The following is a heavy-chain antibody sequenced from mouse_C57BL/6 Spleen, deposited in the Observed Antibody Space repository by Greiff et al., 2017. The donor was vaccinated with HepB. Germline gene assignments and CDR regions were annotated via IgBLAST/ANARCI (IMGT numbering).Heavy chain of an antibody. V-gene: IGHV5-17*01. CDR1: GFTFSDYG. D-gene: IGHD3-2*01. CDR3: ARESSYWYFDV. Sequence: EVKVEESGGGLVKPGGSLKLSCAASGFTFSDYGMHWVRQAPEKGLEWVAYISSGSSTIYYADTVKGRVTISIDNAKNTLFLQMTSLMSEDTAMYYCARESSYWYFDVWGTGTTVTVSS. CDR2: ISSGSSTI. J-gene: IGHJ1*03.